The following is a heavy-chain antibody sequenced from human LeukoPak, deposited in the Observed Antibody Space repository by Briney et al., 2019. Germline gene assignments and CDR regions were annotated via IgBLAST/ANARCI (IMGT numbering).Heavy chain of an antibody. J-gene: IGHJ4*02. Sequence: SETLSLTCTVSGGSISSGGYYWSWLRQHPGKGLEWIGYIYYSGSTYYNPSLKSRVTISVDTSKNQFSLKLSSVTAADTAVYYCARVKYSGYDKYYFDYWGQGTLVTVSS. CDR2: IYYSGST. V-gene: IGHV4-31*03. CDR3: ARVKYSGYDKYYFDY. D-gene: IGHD5-12*01. CDR1: GGSISSGGYY.